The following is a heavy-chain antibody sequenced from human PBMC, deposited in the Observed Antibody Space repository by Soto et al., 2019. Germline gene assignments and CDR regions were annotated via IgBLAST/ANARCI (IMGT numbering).Heavy chain of an antibody. J-gene: IGHJ6*02. D-gene: IGHD3-3*01. CDR3: ARQETRYDFWTGYFTMYGMDV. Sequence: SETLSLTCTVSGGSISSGDYYWSWIRQPPGKGLEWIGYIYYSGSTHYNPSLKSRVTISVDTSKNQFSLKLSSVTAADTAVYYCARQETRYDFWTGYFTMYGMDVWGQGTTVTVSS. CDR2: IYYSGST. V-gene: IGHV4-30-4*01. CDR1: GGSISSGDYY.